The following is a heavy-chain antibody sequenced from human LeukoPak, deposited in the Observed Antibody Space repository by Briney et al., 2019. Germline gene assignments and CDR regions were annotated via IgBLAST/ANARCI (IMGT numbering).Heavy chain of an antibody. Sequence: PGGSLRLSCAASGFTFSNYAMHWVRQAPDKGLEWVAVVSYDGSNKYYADSVKGRFTVSRDNSKNTLFLQMNSLRAEDTAVYYCAIGDSLGELSSSFEYWGQGTLVTVSP. CDR1: GFTFSNYA. J-gene: IGHJ4*02. CDR2: VSYDGSNK. V-gene: IGHV3-30*04. D-gene: IGHD3-16*02. CDR3: AIGDSLGELSSSFEY.